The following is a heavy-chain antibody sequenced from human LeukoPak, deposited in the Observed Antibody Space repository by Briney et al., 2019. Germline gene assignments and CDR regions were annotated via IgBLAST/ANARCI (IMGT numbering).Heavy chain of an antibody. CDR3: AKDHCSGWSYCDYFDY. V-gene: IGHV3-30*18. CDR2: ISYDGSNK. J-gene: IGHJ4*02. CDR1: GFTFSSYG. Sequence: GGSLRLSCAASGFTFSSYGMHWVRQAPGKGLEWVAVISYDGSNKYYADSVKGRFTISRDNSKNTLYLQMNSLRAEDTAVYYCAKDHCSGWSYCDYFDYWGQGTLVTVSS. D-gene: IGHD6-19*01.